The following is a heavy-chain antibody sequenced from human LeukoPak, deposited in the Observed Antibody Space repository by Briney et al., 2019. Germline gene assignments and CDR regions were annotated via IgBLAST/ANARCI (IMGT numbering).Heavy chain of an antibody. D-gene: IGHD2-15*01. CDR2: INPNSGGT. J-gene: IGHJ4*02. V-gene: IGHV1-2*02. CDR3: ARAGKYCSGGSCYRFDY. Sequence: HXXRXXXGXGLEWXGXINPNSGGTNYAQKFQGRVTMTRDTSISTAYMELSRLRSDDTAVYYCARAGKYCSGGSCYRFDYWGQGTLVTVSS.